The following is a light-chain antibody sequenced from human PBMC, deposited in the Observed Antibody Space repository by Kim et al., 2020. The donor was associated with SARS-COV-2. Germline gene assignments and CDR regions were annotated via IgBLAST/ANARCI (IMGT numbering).Light chain of an antibody. CDR1: KLGDKY. V-gene: IGLV3-1*01. CDR3: QAWDRTTVV. J-gene: IGLJ2*01. CDR2: QDS. Sequence: VSPGQTASITCSGDKLGDKYACWYQQKPDQSPVLVIYQDSKRPSGIPERFSGSNSGNTATLTISGTQAMDEADYYCQAWDRTTVVFGGGTQLTVL.